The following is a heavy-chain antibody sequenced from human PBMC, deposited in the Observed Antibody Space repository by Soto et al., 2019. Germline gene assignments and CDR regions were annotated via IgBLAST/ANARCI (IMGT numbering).Heavy chain of an antibody. CDR3: ARVSCSSTSCYVGDY. J-gene: IGHJ4*02. CDR2: TRNKANSYTT. V-gene: IGHV3-72*01. Sequence: PGGSLRLSCAASGFTFSDHYMDWVRQAPGKGLEWVVRTRNKANSYTTEYAASVRGRFTISRDDSKNSLYLQMNSLKTEDTAVYYCARVSCSSTSCYVGDYWGQGTLVTVSS. CDR1: GFTFSDHY. D-gene: IGHD2-2*01.